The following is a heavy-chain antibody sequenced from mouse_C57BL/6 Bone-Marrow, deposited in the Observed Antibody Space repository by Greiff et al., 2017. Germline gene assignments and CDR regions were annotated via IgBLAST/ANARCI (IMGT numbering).Heavy chain of an antibody. CDR2: IRLKSDNYAT. D-gene: IGHD2-12*01. CDR3: TGHDGLAY. CDR1: GFTFSNYW. J-gene: IGHJ3*01. Sequence: EVQGVESGGGLVQPGGSMKLSCVASGFTFSNYWMNWVRQSPEKGLEWVAQIRLKSDNYATHYAEAVKGRFTISRDDAKSSVYLQMNNLRAEDTGIYYCTGHDGLAYWGQGTLVTVSA. V-gene: IGHV6-3*01.